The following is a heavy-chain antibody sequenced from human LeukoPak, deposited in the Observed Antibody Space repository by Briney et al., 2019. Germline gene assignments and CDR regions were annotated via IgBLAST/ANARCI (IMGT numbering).Heavy chain of an antibody. J-gene: IGHJ2*01. CDR1: GGSLNIYY. CDR3: ATGYGGNSGSWYFNL. V-gene: IGHV4-59*08. CDR2: IYHSGSN. Sequence: SETLSLTCPVSGGSLNIYYWSWLRQPPGKGLEWVGYIYHSGSNNYHPSLKGRVTISVDTSKNQFSLKLNSVTAADTALYFCATGYGGNSGSWYFNLWGRGTLVAVSS. D-gene: IGHD4-23*01.